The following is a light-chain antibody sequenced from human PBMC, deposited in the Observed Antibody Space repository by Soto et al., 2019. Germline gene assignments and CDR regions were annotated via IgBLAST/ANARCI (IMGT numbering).Light chain of an antibody. V-gene: IGKV3-11*01. CDR3: QQRTNWPWT. J-gene: IGKJ1*01. CDR2: DIS. CDR1: QSVGSY. Sequence: EIVLTQSPATLSLSPGERATLSCRASQSVGSYFAWYQQKPGQTPRLLIYDISYRATGIPARFSGSGSGTDFALTISGLEPEDFAVYYCQQRTNWPWTFGQGTRWIS.